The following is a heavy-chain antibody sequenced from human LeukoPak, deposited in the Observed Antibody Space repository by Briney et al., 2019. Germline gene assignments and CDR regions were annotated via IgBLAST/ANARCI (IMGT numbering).Heavy chain of an antibody. Sequence: GGSLRLSCAASGLTFSSYGMHWVRQAPGKGLEWVAFIRYDGSNKYYADSVKGRFTISRDNSKNTIYLQMNSLRVEDTAVYYCAKLSGWTGWFFDYWGQGTVVAVSS. J-gene: IGHJ4*02. D-gene: IGHD6-19*01. V-gene: IGHV3-30*02. CDR1: GLTFSSYG. CDR3: AKLSGWTGWFFDY. CDR2: IRYDGSNK.